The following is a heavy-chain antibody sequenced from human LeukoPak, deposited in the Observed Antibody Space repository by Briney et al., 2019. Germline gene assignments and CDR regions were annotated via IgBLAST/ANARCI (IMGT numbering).Heavy chain of an antibody. CDR1: GGSFSGYY. CDR2: INHSGST. D-gene: IGHD3-22*01. J-gene: IGHJ3*02. V-gene: IGHV4-34*01. Sequence: PSETLSLTCAVYGGSFSGYYWSWIRQPPGKGLEWTGEINHSGSTNYNPSLKSRVTISVDTSKNQFSLKLSSVTAADTAVYYCARGYYDSSGHDAFDIWGQGTMVTVSS. CDR3: ARGYYDSSGHDAFDI.